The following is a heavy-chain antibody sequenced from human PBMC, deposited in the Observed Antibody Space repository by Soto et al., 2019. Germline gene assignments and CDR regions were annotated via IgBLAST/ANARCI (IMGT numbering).Heavy chain of an antibody. CDR1: GGTFRNDI. J-gene: IGHJ4*02. V-gene: IGHV1-69*08. CDR2: IIPLLDTT. CDR3: VRNSPIGSTFSGYDGIDY. Sequence: QVQLVQSGAEVKKPGSSVKVSCKTSGGTFRNDIITWVRQAPGQGLEWIGRIIPLLDTTNYAQSSQGRVTITSYKSTGTAYMELNSLRSEDTAVYFCVRNSPIGSTFSGYDGIDYWGQGTLVTVSS. D-gene: IGHD5-12*01.